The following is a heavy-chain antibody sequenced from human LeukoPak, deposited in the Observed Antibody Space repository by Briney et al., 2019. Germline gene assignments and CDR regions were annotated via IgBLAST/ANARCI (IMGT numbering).Heavy chain of an antibody. Sequence: GGSLRLSCAASGFTFTSYAMSWVRQAPGKGLEWVSTISSGGVSTYYADSVEGRFTISRDNSMDTLYLQMNSLRAEDSAIYYCVGTYYLDHWGQGTLVTVSS. J-gene: IGHJ4*02. CDR2: ISSGGVST. CDR1: GFTFTSYA. V-gene: IGHV3-23*01. CDR3: VGTYYLDH. D-gene: IGHD6-13*01.